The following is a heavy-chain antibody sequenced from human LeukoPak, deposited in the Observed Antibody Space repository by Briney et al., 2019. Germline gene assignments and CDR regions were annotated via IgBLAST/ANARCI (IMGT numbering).Heavy chain of an antibody. Sequence: GGSLSLSCAVSGFTLISYSMNWVRQAPGKGREWVSSISSSSSYIYYADSVKGRFTISRDNAKNSLYLQMNSLRAEDTAVYYCAGWTDGEGAFDIWGQGTMVTVSS. CDR1: GFTLISYS. CDR3: AGWTDGEGAFDI. D-gene: IGHD4-17*01. J-gene: IGHJ3*02. V-gene: IGHV3-21*01. CDR2: ISSSSSYI.